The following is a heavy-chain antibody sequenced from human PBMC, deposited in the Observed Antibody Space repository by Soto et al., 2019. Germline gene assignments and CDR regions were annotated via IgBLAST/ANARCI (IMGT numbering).Heavy chain of an antibody. CDR2: IIPIFGTA. J-gene: IGHJ4*02. CDR3: ARVVGDAYDSSGWYY. Sequence: QVQLVQSGAEVKKPGSSVKVSCKASGGTFSSYAISWVRQAPGQGLEWMGGIIPIFGTANYAQKFQGRVTITADESTSTAHMELGSLRSEDTAVYYCARVVGDAYDSSGWYYWGQGTLVTVSS. CDR1: GGTFSSYA. V-gene: IGHV1-69*12. D-gene: IGHD3-22*01.